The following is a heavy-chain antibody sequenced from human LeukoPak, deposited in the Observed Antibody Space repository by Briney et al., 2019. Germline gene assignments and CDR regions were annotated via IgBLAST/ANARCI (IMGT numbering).Heavy chain of an antibody. CDR3: ARDRGYDSSAYYGY. CDR2: ISAYNGNA. V-gene: IGHV1-18*01. Sequence: ASVKVSCKASGYTFTNYGTSWVRQAPGQGLEWMGWISAYNGNANYAQKLQGRVTMTTDTSTSTAYMELRSLRSDDTAVYYCARDRGYDSSAYYGYWGQGTLVTVSS. J-gene: IGHJ4*02. D-gene: IGHD3-22*01. CDR1: GYTFTNYG.